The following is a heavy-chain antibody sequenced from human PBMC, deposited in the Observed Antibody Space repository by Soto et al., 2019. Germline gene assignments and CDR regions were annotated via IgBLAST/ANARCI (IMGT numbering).Heavy chain of an antibody. CDR3: VRPNFGALTYFDF. D-gene: IGHD3-16*01. J-gene: IGHJ4*02. V-gene: IGHV5-51*01. CDR2: IFPGDSDT. CDR1: GYTFTNYW. Sequence: PGESLKISCKAIGYTFTNYWIGWVRQTPGKGLEWMGIIFPGDSDTRYNPSFEGQVTVSADESISTAYLQWNTLKASDTAMYYCVRPNFGALTYFDFWGQGTLVTVSS.